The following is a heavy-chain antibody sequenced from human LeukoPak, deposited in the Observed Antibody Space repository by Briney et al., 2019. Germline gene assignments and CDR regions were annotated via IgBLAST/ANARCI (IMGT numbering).Heavy chain of an antibody. CDR2: INPNSGGT. CDR3: ARAGYRVGATYHDAFDI. V-gene: IGHV1-2*02. J-gene: IGHJ3*02. CDR1: GYTFTGYY. Sequence: GASVKVSCKASGYTFTGYYMHWVRQAPGQGLEWMGWINPNSGGTNYAQKFQGRVTMTRDTSISTAYMELSRLRSDDTAVYYCARAGYRVGATYHDAFDIWGQGTMVTVSS. D-gene: IGHD1-26*01.